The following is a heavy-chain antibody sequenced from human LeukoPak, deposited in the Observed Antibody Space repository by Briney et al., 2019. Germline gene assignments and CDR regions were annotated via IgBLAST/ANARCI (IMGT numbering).Heavy chain of an antibody. Sequence: PSETLSLTCTVSGGSISSYYWSWIRQPAGKGLEWIGRIYTSGSTNYNPSLKSRVTMSVDTSKNQFSLKLSSVTAADTAVYYCARAGAVAGPGAFDIWGQGTMVTVSS. CDR3: ARAGAVAGPGAFDI. D-gene: IGHD6-19*01. J-gene: IGHJ3*02. CDR2: IYTSGST. V-gene: IGHV4-4*07. CDR1: GGSISSYY.